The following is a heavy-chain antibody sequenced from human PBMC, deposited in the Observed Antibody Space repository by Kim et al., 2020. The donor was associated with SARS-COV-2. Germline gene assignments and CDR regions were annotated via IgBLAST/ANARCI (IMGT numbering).Heavy chain of an antibody. V-gene: IGHV3-30*18. Sequence: GGSLRLSCAASGFTFSSYGMHWVRQAPGKGLEWVAVISYDGSNKYYADSVKGRFTISRDNSKNTLYLQMNSLRAEDTAVYYCAKDHYDSSGYYGLYYYY. J-gene: IGHJ6*01. CDR3: AKDHYDSSGYYGLYYYY. CDR1: GFTFSSYG. CDR2: ISYDGSNK. D-gene: IGHD3-22*01.